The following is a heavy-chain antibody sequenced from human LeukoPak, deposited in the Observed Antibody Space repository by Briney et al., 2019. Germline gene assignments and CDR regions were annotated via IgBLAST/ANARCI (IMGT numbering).Heavy chain of an antibody. Sequence: GGSLTLSCAVPGFTFRRVSITWVRQAPGKGLEWGSSISSSSSYIYCRDSVKGRFTISSDNAKNSLYLQMHSLRAEDTAVYYCALVGATSWAPFDYWGQGTLVTVSS. J-gene: IGHJ4*02. CDR2: ISSSSSYI. CDR1: GFTFRRVS. D-gene: IGHD1-26*01. CDR3: ALVGATSWAPFDY. V-gene: IGHV3-21*01.